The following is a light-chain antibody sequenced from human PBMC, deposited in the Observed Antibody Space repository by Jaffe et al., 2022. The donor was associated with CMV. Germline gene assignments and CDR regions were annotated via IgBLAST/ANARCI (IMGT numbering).Light chain of an antibody. Sequence: QSVLTQPPSASGTPGQRVTISCSGSSSNIGSNTVSWYQQLPGTAPKLLIYNKDQRPSGVPGRFSGSKSGTSASLAISGLQSEDEAAYYCAAWDDSLNGRVFGTGTKVTVL. CDR2: NKD. CDR3: AAWDDSLNGRV. CDR1: SSNIGSNT. J-gene: IGLJ1*01. V-gene: IGLV1-44*01.